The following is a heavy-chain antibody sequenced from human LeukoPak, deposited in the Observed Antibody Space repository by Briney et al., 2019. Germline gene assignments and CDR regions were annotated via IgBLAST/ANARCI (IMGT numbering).Heavy chain of an antibody. V-gene: IGHV4-59*11. D-gene: IGHD4-17*01. J-gene: IGHJ1*01. CDR3: ARVDYGDYVYFQH. Sequence: SETLSLTCAVYGESFSGHYGSWIRQPPGKGLEWIGYIYYSGSTNYNPSLKSRVTISVDTSKNQFSLKLSSVTAADTAVYYCARVDYGDYVYFQHWGQGTLVTVSS. CDR1: GESFSGHY. CDR2: IYYSGST.